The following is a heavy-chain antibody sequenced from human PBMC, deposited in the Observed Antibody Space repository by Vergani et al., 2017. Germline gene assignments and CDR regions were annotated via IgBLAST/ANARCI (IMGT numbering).Heavy chain of an antibody. V-gene: IGHV3-23*01. CDR1: GFTFSSYA. CDR3: AKDFGGVIMHSGCFDY. Sequence: EVQLLESGGGLVQPGGSLRLSCAASGFTFSSYAMSWVRQAPGKGLEWVSAISGSGGSTYYADSVKGRFTISRDNSKNTLYLQMNSLRAEDTAVYYCAKDFGGVIMHSGCFDYWGQGTLVTVSS. D-gene: IGHD3-3*01. CDR2: ISGSGGST. J-gene: IGHJ4*02.